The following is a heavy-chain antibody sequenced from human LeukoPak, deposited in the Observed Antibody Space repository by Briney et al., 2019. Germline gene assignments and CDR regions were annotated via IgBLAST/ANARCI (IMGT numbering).Heavy chain of an antibody. V-gene: IGHV3-13*04. CDR3: IRESNYYDSSTSLGYFDL. J-gene: IGHJ2*01. CDR2: IGTVVGT. D-gene: IGHD3-22*01. Sequence: GGSLRLSCAASGFTFRTYDMHWVRQGTREGLEWVRAIGTVVGTYYPGRVTGRFTTYRENTKNSLYLQMNSLRAAHTPVYNCIRESNYYDSSTSLGYFDLWGRGTLVTVSS. CDR1: GFTFRTYD.